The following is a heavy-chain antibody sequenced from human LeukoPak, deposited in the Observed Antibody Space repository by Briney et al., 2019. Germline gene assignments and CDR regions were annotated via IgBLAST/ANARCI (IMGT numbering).Heavy chain of an antibody. CDR3: ARDKFYYGSGTYSGYYMDV. D-gene: IGHD3-10*01. J-gene: IGHJ6*03. CDR1: GYTFTGYY. CDR2: INPNSGGT. Sequence: RASVKVSCRASGYTFTGYYMHWVRQAPGQGLEWMGWINPNSGGTNYAQKFQGRVTMTRDTSISTAYMELSRLRSDDTAVYYCARDKFYYGSGTYSGYYMDVWGKGTTVTVSS. V-gene: IGHV1-2*02.